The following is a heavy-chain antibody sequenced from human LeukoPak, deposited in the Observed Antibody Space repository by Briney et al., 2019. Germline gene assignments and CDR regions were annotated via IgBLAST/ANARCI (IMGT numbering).Heavy chain of an antibody. D-gene: IGHD3-22*01. CDR3: ARTPSPYDSSGYYLDY. Sequence: SVKVSCKASGGTFISYAISWVRQAPGQGVEWMGGIIPIFGIANYAQKFQGRVTITADKSTSTAYMELSSLRSEDTAVYYCARTPSPYDSSGYYLDYWGQGTLVTVSS. CDR1: GGTFISYA. V-gene: IGHV1-69*10. J-gene: IGHJ4*02. CDR2: IIPIFGIA.